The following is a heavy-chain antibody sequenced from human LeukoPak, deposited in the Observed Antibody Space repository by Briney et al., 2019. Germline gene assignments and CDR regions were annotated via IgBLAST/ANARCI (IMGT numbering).Heavy chain of an antibody. J-gene: IGHJ5*02. CDR2: IYSSGSA. V-gene: IGHV4-61*02. Sequence: PSETLSLTCTVSGGSISSGNYYWSWIRQPAGKGLEWIGRIYSSGSANYNPSLKSRVTISVDTSKNQFSLKLNSVTAADTAVYYCARAVGSSESSWFDPWGQGTLATVSS. D-gene: IGHD1-26*01. CDR3: ARAVGSSESSWFDP. CDR1: GGSISSGNYY.